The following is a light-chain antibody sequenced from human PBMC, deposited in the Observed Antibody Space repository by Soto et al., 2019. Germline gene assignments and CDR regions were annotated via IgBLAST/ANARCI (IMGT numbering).Light chain of an antibody. CDR2: GAS. V-gene: IGKV3-20*01. J-gene: IGKJ1*01. CDR1: QSVSNNY. Sequence: EIVLTQSPGTLSLSPGARATLSCRARQSVSNNYLAWYQQNPGQAPRLLIYGASNRATGIPDRFSGSGSGTDFTLTISRLEPEDFAVYYCQQYGSSGTFGQGTKVDIK. CDR3: QQYGSSGT.